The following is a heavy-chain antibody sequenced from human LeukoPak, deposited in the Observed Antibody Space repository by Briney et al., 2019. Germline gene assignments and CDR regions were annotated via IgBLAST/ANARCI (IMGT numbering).Heavy chain of an antibody. D-gene: IGHD6-19*01. CDR3: ARAKWLVRDNWFGP. J-gene: IGHJ5*02. CDR2: IYHSGST. V-gene: IGHV4-4*02. Sequence: PSETLSLTCAVSGGSISSSNWWSWVRQPPGKGLEWIGEIYHSGSTNYNPSLKSRVTISVDKSKNQFSLKLSSVTAADTAVYYCARAKWLVRDNWFGPWGQGTLVTVSS. CDR1: GGSISSSNW.